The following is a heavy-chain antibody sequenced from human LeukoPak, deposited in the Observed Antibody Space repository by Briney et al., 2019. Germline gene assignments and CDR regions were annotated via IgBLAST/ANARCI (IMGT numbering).Heavy chain of an antibody. D-gene: IGHD3-10*01. Sequence: PSETLSLTCTVSGGSISSYYWSWIRQPPGKGLEWIGYIYYSGSTNYNSSLKSRVTISVDMSKNQFSLKLTSVTAADTAVYYCARQSGSRYYYYGLDVWGQGTTVTVSS. CDR1: GGSISSYY. V-gene: IGHV4-59*08. CDR3: ARQSGSRYYYYGLDV. J-gene: IGHJ6*02. CDR2: IYYSGST.